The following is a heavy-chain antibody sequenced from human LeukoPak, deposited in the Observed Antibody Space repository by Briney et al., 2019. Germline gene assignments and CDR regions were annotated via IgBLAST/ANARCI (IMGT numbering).Heavy chain of an antibody. CDR1: EFTFSDYY. D-gene: IGHD2-15*01. CDR3: ARDYERYCSGGSCPLFDY. V-gene: IGHV3-11*04. Sequence: PGGSLRLSCAASEFTFSDYYMSWIRQAPGKGLEWISYISSIGSTIYYTDSVKGRFTISRDNAKNSLYLQMNSLRAEDTAVYYCARDYERYCSGGSCPLFDYWGQGTLVTVSS. CDR2: ISSIGSTI. J-gene: IGHJ4*02.